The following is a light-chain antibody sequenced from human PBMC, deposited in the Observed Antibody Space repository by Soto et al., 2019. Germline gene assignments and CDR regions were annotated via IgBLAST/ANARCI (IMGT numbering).Light chain of an antibody. V-gene: IGKV3-15*01. CDR3: QQYNNWPPAYT. CDR2: XAY. J-gene: IGKJ2*01. CDR1: QGLSSH. Sequence: EIVVKHCASTLSVSPRERATLSCRASQGLSSHFAWYEPKPGQAPRLIIXXAYXRATGIPERFSVSGSGTEFTLTISSLQSEDFAFEYCQQYNNWPPAYTFGQGTKVDIK.